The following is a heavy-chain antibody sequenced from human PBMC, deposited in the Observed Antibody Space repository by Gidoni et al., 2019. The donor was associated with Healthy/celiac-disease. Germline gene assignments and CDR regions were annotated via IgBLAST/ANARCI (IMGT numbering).Heavy chain of an antibody. CDR2: SIPILGIA. CDR3: ARDRDQLLHRWFDP. V-gene: IGHV1-69*09. Sequence: QVQLVQSGAEVKKPGSSVKVSCKASGGTFSSYAISWVRQAPGQGLEWMGRSIPILGIANYAQKFQGRVTITADKSTSTAYMELSSLRSEDTAVYYCARDRDQLLHRWFDPWGQGTLVTVSS. D-gene: IGHD2-2*01. J-gene: IGHJ5*02. CDR1: GGTFSSYA.